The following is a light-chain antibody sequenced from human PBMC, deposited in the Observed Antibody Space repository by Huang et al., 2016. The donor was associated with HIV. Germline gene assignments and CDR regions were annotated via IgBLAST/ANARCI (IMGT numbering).Light chain of an antibody. CDR3: QQYNNWPPEYT. Sequence: EIVMTQSPATLSVSPGERATLSCRASQSVSNNLAWYQQKPGLAPTLLIYGASTRATGIPARFSGSGSGTRFTLTISSLQSEDVAVDYCQQYNNWPPEYTFGQGTKLEIK. V-gene: IGKV3-15*01. CDR2: GAS. J-gene: IGKJ2*01. CDR1: QSVSNN.